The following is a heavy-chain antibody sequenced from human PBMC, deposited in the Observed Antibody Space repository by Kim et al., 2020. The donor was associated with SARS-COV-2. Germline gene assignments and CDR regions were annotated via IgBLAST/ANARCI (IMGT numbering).Heavy chain of an antibody. J-gene: IGHJ3*02. D-gene: IGHD3-3*01. V-gene: IGHV4-39*01. Sequence: SETLSLTCSVSGGSISSSTYYWGWIRQPPGKGLEWVGSIYYTGTTYYNPSLKSRVTMSVDTSRNQFSLKLTSVTAADTSIYHCARHSRREGVRFQALYDFDIWGQGTMVTVSS. CDR2: IYYTGTT. CDR3: ARHSRREGVRFQALYDFDI. CDR1: GGSISSSTYY.